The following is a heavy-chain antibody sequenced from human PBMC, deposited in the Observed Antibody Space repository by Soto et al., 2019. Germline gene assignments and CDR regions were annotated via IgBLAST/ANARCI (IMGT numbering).Heavy chain of an antibody. CDR2: ISYDGSNK. CDR3: AKDRADHDFWSGYYKGYYYYGMDV. Sequence: GGSLRLSCAASGFTFSSYGVHWVRQAPGKGLEWVAVISYDGSNKYYADSVKGRFTISRDNSKNTLYLQMNSLRAEDTAVYYCAKDRADHDFWSGYYKGYYYYGMDVWGHGTTVTVSS. CDR1: GFTFSSYG. J-gene: IGHJ6*02. D-gene: IGHD3-3*01. V-gene: IGHV3-30*18.